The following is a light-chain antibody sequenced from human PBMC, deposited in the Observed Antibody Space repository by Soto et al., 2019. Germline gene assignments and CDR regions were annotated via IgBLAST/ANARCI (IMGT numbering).Light chain of an antibody. V-gene: IGLV2-11*01. CDR3: CSYAGSFVV. CDR2: DVS. Sequence: QSALTQPRSVSGSPGHSVTISCTGTSSDVGGYKYVSWYQQHPGKAPKLMIYDVSKRPSGVPDRFSGSKSGNTASLTISGLQAEDEADYYCCSYAGSFVVFGGGTKLTVL. J-gene: IGLJ2*01. CDR1: SSDVGGYKY.